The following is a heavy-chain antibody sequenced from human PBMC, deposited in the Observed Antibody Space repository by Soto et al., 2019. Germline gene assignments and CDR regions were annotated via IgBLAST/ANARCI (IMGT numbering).Heavy chain of an antibody. D-gene: IGHD2-15*01. J-gene: IGHJ4*02. CDR3: AGEHCNCCFDF. CDR2: LYPDGTT. V-gene: IGHV4-38-2*02. CDR1: GYYISSGYY. Sequence: PSETLSLTCAVSGYYISSGYYWGWIRQAPGKGLEWIGTLYPDGTTYHNPSLERRVTMSVDMSKNHFSLKLTSVTAADTAVYFCAGEHCNCCFDFWGQGALVTVSS.